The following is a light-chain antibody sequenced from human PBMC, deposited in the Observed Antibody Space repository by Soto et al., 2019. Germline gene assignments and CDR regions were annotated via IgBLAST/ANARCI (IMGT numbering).Light chain of an antibody. CDR1: QSVSSSY. CDR2: GAS. CDR3: QQYGSSLYT. J-gene: IGKJ2*01. V-gene: IGKV3-20*01. Sequence: EIVLTQSPGTLSLSPGERATLSCRASQSVSSSYLAWYQQEPGQAPRLLIYGASSRATGIPDRFSGSGSGTDFTLTISRLEPEDFAVYYCQQYGSSLYTFGYGTKLEIK.